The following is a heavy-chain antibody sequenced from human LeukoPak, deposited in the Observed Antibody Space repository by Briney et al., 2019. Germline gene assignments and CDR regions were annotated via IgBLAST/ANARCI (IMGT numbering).Heavy chain of an antibody. CDR3: ARDSGNHGGYYFDY. D-gene: IGHD1-14*01. CDR1: GGSIINYY. V-gene: IGHV4-4*07. J-gene: IGHJ4*02. CDR2: IYTSGST. Sequence: PSETLSLTCTVSGGSIINYYWTWIRQPAGKGLDWIGHIYTSGSTNYNPTLKSRVTISIDKSKNQFSLKLSSVTAADTAVCYCARDSGNHGGYYFDYWGQGTLVTVSS.